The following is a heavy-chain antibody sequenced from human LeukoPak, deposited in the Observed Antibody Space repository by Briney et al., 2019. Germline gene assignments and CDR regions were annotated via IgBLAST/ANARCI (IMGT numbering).Heavy chain of an antibody. CDR2: ISSSSSYI. D-gene: IGHD4-17*01. J-gene: IGHJ3*02. Sequence: GGSLRLSCAASGFAFSSFSMNWVRRVPGKGLEWVSSISSSSSYIHYADSVKGRFTISRDNAKSSLYLQMNSLRAEDTAVYYCARDMGLTTVTTVFAFDIWGQGTIVTVSS. CDR1: GFAFSSFS. V-gene: IGHV3-21*01. CDR3: ARDMGLTTVTTVFAFDI.